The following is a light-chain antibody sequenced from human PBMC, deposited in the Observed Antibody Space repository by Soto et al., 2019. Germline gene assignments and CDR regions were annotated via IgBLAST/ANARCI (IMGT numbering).Light chain of an antibody. CDR2: GAS. CDR1: QSVSSS. J-gene: IGKJ2*01. Sequence: EIVMTQSPATLSVSPGERATLSCRASQSVSSSLAWYQQKPGQSPRLLIYGASTRATGIPARFSGSGSGTEFTLTISGLQSEDFAVYYCQQYNKWPTYTFGQGTKLEIK. CDR3: QQYNKWPTYT. V-gene: IGKV3-15*01.